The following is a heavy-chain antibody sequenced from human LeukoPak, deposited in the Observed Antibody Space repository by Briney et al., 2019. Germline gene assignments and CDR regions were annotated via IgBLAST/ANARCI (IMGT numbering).Heavy chain of an antibody. Sequence: SETLSLTCTVYGGSFSGDYCSWIRQPPGKGLEWIGYVYYSGSSDYNPSLKSRVTISVDTSKNQFSLKLSSVTAADTAVYYCARRMVRTTYFDYWGQGALVTVSS. J-gene: IGHJ4*02. V-gene: IGHV4-59*12. CDR1: GGSFSGDY. D-gene: IGHD4/OR15-4a*01. CDR3: ARRMVRTTYFDY. CDR2: VYYSGSS.